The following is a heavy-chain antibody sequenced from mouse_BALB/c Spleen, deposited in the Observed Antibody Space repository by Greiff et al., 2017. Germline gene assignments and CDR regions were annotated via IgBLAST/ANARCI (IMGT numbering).Heavy chain of an antibody. J-gene: IGHJ2*01. CDR1: GYTFTDYY. Sequence: VKLQESGAELARPGASVKLSCKASGYTFTDYYINWVKQRTGQGLEWIGEIYPGSGNTYYNEKFKGKATLTADKSSSTAYMQLSSLTSEDSAVYFCARRGGSSYVYYFDYWGQGTTLTVSS. V-gene: IGHV1-77*01. CDR2: IYPGSGNT. D-gene: IGHD1-1*01. CDR3: ARRGGSSYVYYFDY.